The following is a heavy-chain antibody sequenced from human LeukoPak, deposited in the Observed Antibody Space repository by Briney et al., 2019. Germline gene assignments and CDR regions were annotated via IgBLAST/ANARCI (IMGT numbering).Heavy chain of an antibody. V-gene: IGHV3-30-3*01. CDR1: GFTFSSYA. D-gene: IGHD1-1*01. CDR2: ISYDGSNK. Sequence: PGRSLRLSCAASGFTFSSYAMHWVRQAPGKGLEWVAAISYDGSNKYYADSVKGRFTISRDNSKNTLYLQMNSLRAEDTAVYYCARGASTGTTYFDYWGQGTLVTVSS. J-gene: IGHJ4*02. CDR3: ARGASTGTTYFDY.